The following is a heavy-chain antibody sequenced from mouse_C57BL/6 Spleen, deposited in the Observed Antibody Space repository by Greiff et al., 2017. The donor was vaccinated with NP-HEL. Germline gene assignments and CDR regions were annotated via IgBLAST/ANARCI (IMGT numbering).Heavy chain of an antibody. Sequence: QVQLQQSGAELARPGASVKLSCKASGYTFTSYGISWVKQRTGQGLEWIGEIYPRSGNTYYNEKFKGKATLTADKSSSTAYMELRSLTSEDSAVYFCARRPRDYGSSSYAMDYWGQGTSVTVSS. J-gene: IGHJ4*01. D-gene: IGHD1-1*01. CDR1: GYTFTSYG. CDR3: ARRPRDYGSSSYAMDY. CDR2: IYPRSGNT. V-gene: IGHV1-81*01.